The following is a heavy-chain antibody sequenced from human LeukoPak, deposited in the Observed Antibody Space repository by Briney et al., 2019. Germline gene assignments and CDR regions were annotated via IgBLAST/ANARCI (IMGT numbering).Heavy chain of an antibody. CDR3: ARGGYQLLPNY. J-gene: IGHJ4*02. CDR2: IYYSGST. Sequence: PSETLPLTCTVSGGSISSYYWSWIRQPPGRGLEWIGYIYYSGSTNYNPSLKSRVTISVDTSKNQFSLKLSSVTAADTAVYYCARGGYQLLPNYWGQGTLVTVSS. CDR1: GGSISSYY. V-gene: IGHV4-59*01. D-gene: IGHD2-2*01.